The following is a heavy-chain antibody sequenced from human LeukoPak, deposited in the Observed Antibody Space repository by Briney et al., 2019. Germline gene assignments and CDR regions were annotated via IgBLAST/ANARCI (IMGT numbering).Heavy chain of an antibody. D-gene: IGHD3-10*01. J-gene: IGHJ4*02. Sequence: GGSLRLSCAASGFIFSSCAMNWVRQAPGKGLEWVSGILGDGGTTSYADSVRGRFTISRDNSKNTLYLEMNSLRVEDTAVYYCAKDLVSPRRVGSSEKLDYWGQGTLVTVSS. CDR2: ILGDGGTT. CDR1: GFIFSSCA. V-gene: IGHV3-23*01. CDR3: AKDLVSPRRVGSSEKLDY.